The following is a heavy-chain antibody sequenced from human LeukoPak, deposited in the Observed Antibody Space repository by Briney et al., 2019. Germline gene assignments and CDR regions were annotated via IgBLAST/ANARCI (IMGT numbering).Heavy chain of an antibody. CDR1: GFTFSSYG. D-gene: IGHD1-26*01. V-gene: IGHV3-30*18. CDR3: AKDPWELLYFDY. CDR2: ISYDGSNK. Sequence: GSLRLSCAASGFTFSSYGMHWVRQAPGKWLEWVAVISYDGSNKYYADSVKGRFTISRDNSKNTLYLQMNSLRAEDTAVYYCAKDPWELLYFDYWGQGTLVTVSS. J-gene: IGHJ4*02.